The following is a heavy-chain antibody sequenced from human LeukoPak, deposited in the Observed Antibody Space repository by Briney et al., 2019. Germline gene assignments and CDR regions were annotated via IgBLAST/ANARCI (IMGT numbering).Heavy chain of an antibody. Sequence: ASVKVSCKASGYTFTSYGISWVRQAPGQGLEWMGWISAYNGNTNYAQKLQGRVTMTTDTSTSTAYMELRSLRSDDTAVYYCARWGRYCSSTSCYIIEHDIWGQGTMVTVSS. CDR1: GYTFTSYG. D-gene: IGHD2-2*02. J-gene: IGHJ3*02. V-gene: IGHV1-18*01. CDR3: ARWGRYCSSTSCYIIEHDI. CDR2: ISAYNGNT.